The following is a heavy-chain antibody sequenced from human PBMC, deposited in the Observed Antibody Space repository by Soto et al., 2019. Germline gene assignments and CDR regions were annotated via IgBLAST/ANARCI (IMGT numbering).Heavy chain of an antibody. V-gene: IGHV2-26*01. CDR2: IFSNDEK. D-gene: IGHD2-2*01. CDR3: ARILVVPAARRDHDAFDI. J-gene: IGHJ3*02. Sequence: QVTLKESGPVLVNPTETLTLTCTVSGFSLSNARMGVSWIRQPPGKALEWLAHIFSNDEKSYSTSLKSRLTISKDTSKSQVVLTMTNMDPVDTATYHCARILVVPAARRDHDAFDIWGQGTMVTVSS. CDR1: GFSLSNARMG.